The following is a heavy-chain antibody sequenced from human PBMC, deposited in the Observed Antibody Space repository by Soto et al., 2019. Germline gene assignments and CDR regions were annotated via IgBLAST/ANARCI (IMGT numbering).Heavy chain of an antibody. V-gene: IGHV1-69*02. Sequence: ASVKVSCKASGGTFSSYTIIWVRQAPGQGLEWMGRIIPILGIANYAQKFQGRVTITADKSTSTAYMELSSLRSEDTAVYYCARGPNIVVVPAAKPPGYFDLWGRGTLVTVSS. CDR3: ARGPNIVVVPAAKPPGYFDL. D-gene: IGHD2-2*01. CDR1: GGTFSSYT. CDR2: IIPILGIA. J-gene: IGHJ2*01.